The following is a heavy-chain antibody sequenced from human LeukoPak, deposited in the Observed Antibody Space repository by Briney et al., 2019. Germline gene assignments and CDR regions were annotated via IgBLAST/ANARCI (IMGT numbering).Heavy chain of an antibody. J-gene: IGHJ4*02. CDR1: GYSFTSYW. V-gene: IGHV5-10-1*01. Sequence: GESLKISCKGSGYSFTSYWISWVRQMPGKGLEWMGRIDPSDSYTNYSPSFQGHVTISADKSISTAYLQWSSLKASDTAMYYCARLEGDDILTGYYLPMYYFDYWGQGTPVTVSS. CDR3: ARLEGDDILTGYYLPMYYFDY. D-gene: IGHD3-9*01. CDR2: IDPSDSYT.